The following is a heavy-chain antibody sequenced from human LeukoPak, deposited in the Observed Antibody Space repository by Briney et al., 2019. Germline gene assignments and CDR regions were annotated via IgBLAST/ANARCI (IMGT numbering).Heavy chain of an antibody. CDR3: AKAQAPYSGYYGMDV. V-gene: IGHV3-30*18. CDR2: ISYDGSNK. J-gene: IGHJ6*02. D-gene: IGHD2-15*01. CDR1: GFTFSSYG. Sequence: PGGSLRLSCAASGFTFSSYGMHWVRQAPGKGLEWVAVISYDGSNKYYADSVKGRFTISRDNSKYTLYLQMNSLRAEDTAVYYCAKAQAPYSGYYGMDVWGQGTTVTVSS.